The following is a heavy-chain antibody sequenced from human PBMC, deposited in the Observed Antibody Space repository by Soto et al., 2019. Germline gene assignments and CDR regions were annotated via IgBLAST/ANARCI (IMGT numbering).Heavy chain of an antibody. CDR2: IYYSGST. J-gene: IGHJ6*04. D-gene: IGHD2-2*01. CDR3: ARDGADVSADGMDV. CDR1: GGSISSYY. V-gene: IGHV4-59*01. Sequence: SETLSLTCTVSGGSISSYYWSWIRQPPGKGLEWIGYIYYSGSTNYNPSLKSRVTISVDTSKNQFSLKLSSVTAADTAVYYCARDGADVSADGMDVWGKGTTVTVSS.